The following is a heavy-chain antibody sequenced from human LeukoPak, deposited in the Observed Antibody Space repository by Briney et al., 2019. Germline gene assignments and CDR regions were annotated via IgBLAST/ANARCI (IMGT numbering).Heavy chain of an antibody. CDR1: GGSISSHY. Sequence: SETLSLTCTVSGGSISSHYWSWIRQPPGKGLEWIGNIHYTGSTNYNPSLKSRVTMSVDTSKNHFSLKLTSVTAAVTAVYYCAISAGDWFDPWGQGTLVTVSS. D-gene: IGHD1-26*01. J-gene: IGHJ5*02. V-gene: IGHV4-59*11. CDR3: AISAGDWFDP. CDR2: IHYTGST.